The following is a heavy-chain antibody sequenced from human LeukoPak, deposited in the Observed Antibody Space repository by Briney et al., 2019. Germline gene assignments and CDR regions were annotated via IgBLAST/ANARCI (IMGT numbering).Heavy chain of an antibody. D-gene: IGHD1-1*01. J-gene: IGHJ4*02. CDR3: ARNEGWSARD. CDR1: GGSISSSSYY. CDR2: IYYSGST. Sequence: SETLSLTCTVSGGSISSSSYYWGWIRQPPGKGLEWIGSIYYSGSTYYNPSLKSRVTISVDTSKNQFSLKLSSVTAADTAVYYCARNEGWSARDWGQGTLVTVSS. V-gene: IGHV4-39*07.